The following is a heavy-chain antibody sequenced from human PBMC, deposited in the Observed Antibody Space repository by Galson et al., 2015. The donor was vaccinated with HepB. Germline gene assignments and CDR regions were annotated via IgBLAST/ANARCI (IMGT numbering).Heavy chain of an antibody. CDR3: ARGYCSSTSCYIYYGMDV. D-gene: IGHD2-2*02. J-gene: IGHJ6*02. CDR1: GFTFSSYW. Sequence: SLRLSCAASGFTFSSYWMSWVRQAPGKGLEWVANIKQDGSEKYYVDSVKGRFTISRDNAKNSLYLQMNSLRAEDTAVYYCARGYCSSTSCYIYYGMDVWGQGTTVTVSS. CDR2: IKQDGSEK. V-gene: IGHV3-7*01.